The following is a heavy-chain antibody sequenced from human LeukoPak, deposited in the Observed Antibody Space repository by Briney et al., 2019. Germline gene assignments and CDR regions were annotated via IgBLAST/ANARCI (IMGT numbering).Heavy chain of an antibody. V-gene: IGHV3-53*01. CDR1: GFTVSSNY. CDR3: AGKTYSSGWTFDY. J-gene: IGHJ4*02. D-gene: IGHD6-19*01. CDR2: IYSGGST. Sequence: GGSLRLSCAASGFTVSSNYMSWVRQAPGKGLEWVSVIYSGGSTYYADSVEGRFTISRDNSKNTLYLQMNSLRAEDTAVYYCAGKTYSSGWTFDYWGQGTLVTVSS.